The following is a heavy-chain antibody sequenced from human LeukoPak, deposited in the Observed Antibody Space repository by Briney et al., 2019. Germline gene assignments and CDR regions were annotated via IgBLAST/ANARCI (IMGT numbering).Heavy chain of an antibody. D-gene: IGHD3-10*01. CDR2: INPNSGGT. Sequence: ASVKVSCTASGYTFTGYYMHWVRQAPGQGLEWMGWINPNSGGTNYAQKFQGRVTMTRDTSISTAYMELSRLRSDDTAVYYCARDRVAPRGVVDYWGQGTLVTVSS. CDR3: ARDRVAPRGVVDY. CDR1: GYTFTGYY. J-gene: IGHJ4*02. V-gene: IGHV1-2*02.